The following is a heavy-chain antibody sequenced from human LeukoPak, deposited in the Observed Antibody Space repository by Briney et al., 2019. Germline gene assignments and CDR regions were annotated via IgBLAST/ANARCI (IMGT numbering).Heavy chain of an antibody. CDR1: GDSISNYY. V-gene: IGHV4-59*01. CDR2: MYNRGST. J-gene: IGHJ4*02. Sequence: SETLSLTCTVSGDSISNYYWSWIRQSPGKELEWIGYMYNRGSTIYNPSLKSRVTISTDASKNQFSLRLTSVTAADTAVCYCARAEKAVTGTLDYWGQGTLITVSS. CDR3: ARAEKAVTGTLDY. D-gene: IGHD6-19*01.